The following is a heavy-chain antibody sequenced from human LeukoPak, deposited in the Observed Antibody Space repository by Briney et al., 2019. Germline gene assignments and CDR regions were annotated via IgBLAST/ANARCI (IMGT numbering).Heavy chain of an antibody. CDR2: IYHSGST. Sequence: PSQTLSLTCTVSGGSISSGGYYWSWIRQPPGKGLEWIGYIYHSGSTYYNPSLKSRVTISVDRSKNQFSLKLSSVTAADTAVYYCARRGLGAGNYYGSGSYYKRSSAFDIWGQGTMVTVSS. D-gene: IGHD3-10*01. CDR1: GGSISSGGYY. V-gene: IGHV4-30-2*01. CDR3: ARRGLGAGNYYGSGSYYKRSSAFDI. J-gene: IGHJ3*02.